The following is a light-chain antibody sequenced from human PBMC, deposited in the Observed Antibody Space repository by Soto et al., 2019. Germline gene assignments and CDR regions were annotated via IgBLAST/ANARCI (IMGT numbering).Light chain of an antibody. CDR3: QSYDSSLSGFYV. J-gene: IGLJ1*01. CDR2: ANS. Sequence: QSALTQPPSVSGAPGQRVTISCTGSSSNIGAGYDVHWYQQLPGRAPKLLIYANSNRPSGVPDRFSGSRSGTSASLAITGLQAEDEADYSRQSYDSSLSGFYVFGTGTKVTVL. V-gene: IGLV1-40*01. CDR1: SSNIGAGYD.